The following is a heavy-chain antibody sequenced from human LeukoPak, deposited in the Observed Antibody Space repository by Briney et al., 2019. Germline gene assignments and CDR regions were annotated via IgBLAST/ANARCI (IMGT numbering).Heavy chain of an antibody. CDR1: GFTFSSYG. D-gene: IGHD6-13*01. J-gene: IGHJ6*02. Sequence: GGSLRLSCAASGFTFSSYGMHWVRQAPGKGLEWVAVIWYDGSNKYYADSVKGRFTISRDNSKNTLYLQMNSLRAEDTAVCYCARDFSAHIAAANYGMDVWGQGTTVTVSS. CDR2: IWYDGSNK. V-gene: IGHV3-33*01. CDR3: ARDFSAHIAAANYGMDV.